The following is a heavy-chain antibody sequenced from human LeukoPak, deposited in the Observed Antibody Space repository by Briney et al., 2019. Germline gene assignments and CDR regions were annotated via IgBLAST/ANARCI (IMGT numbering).Heavy chain of an antibody. Sequence: GGSLRLSCAASGFTFGSYGMSWVRQAPGKGLEWVSFITPNADRTSYADSVEGRFTISRDNPRNTLYMQMNSLRDEDTTLYYCAIMHGYYDGSGYWVQWGQGTLVTVSS. CDR3: AIMHGYYDGSGYWVQ. CDR1: GFTFGSYG. V-gene: IGHV3-23*01. J-gene: IGHJ1*01. CDR2: ITPNADRT. D-gene: IGHD3-22*01.